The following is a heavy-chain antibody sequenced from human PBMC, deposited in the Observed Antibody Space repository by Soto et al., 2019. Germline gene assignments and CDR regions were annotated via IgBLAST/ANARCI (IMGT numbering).Heavy chain of an antibody. V-gene: IGHV3-53*02. CDR3: AKGDGFILAV. D-gene: IGHD1-26*01. Sequence: EVQVLATGGGLIQPGGSLRLSCAASGFTVNSNCMSWVRQAPGEGLQWVSITNTGGTTYYADSVKGRFTVSRDNSKNTLYLQMNSLRAEDTAVYYCAKGDGFILAVWGQGTTVSVSS. CDR2: TNTGGTT. J-gene: IGHJ6*02. CDR1: GFTVNSNC.